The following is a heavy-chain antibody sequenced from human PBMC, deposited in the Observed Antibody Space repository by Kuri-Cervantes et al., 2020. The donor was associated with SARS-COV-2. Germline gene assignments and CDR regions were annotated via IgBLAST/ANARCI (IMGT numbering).Heavy chain of an antibody. CDR3: ARAYSSGWYYYYGMDV. Sequence: GESLKISCAASGFTFSSYGMHWVRQAPGKGLEWVAVIWYDGSNKYYADSVKGRFTISRGNSKNTLYLQMNSLRAEDTAVYYCARAYSSGWYYYYGMDVWGQGTTVTVSS. CDR1: GFTFSSYG. J-gene: IGHJ6*02. D-gene: IGHD6-19*01. V-gene: IGHV3-33*01. CDR2: IWYDGSNK.